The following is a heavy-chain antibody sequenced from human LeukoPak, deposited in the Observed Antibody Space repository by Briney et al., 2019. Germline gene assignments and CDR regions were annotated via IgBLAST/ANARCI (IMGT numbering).Heavy chain of an antibody. CDR1: GFTFRNYG. CDR3: AQDLSYIGLDN. CDR2: FSASGST. J-gene: IGHJ4*02. V-gene: IGHV3-23*01. D-gene: IGHD2-15*01. Sequence: GGSLRLSCAASGFTFRNYGMNWVRQAPGKGLEWVSAFSASGSTYYADSVKGRFTVSRDNSKNMLYLQMNSLGAEDTAVYYCAQDLSYIGLDNWGQGTLVTVSS.